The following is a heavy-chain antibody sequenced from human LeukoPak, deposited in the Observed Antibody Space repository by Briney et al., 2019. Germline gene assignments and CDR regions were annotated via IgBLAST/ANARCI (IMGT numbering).Heavy chain of an antibody. J-gene: IGHJ5*01. CDR3: SRGDDYGDS. CDR1: GFYVSNSY. Sequence: GGSLRLSCVASGFYVSNSYMSWVRQAPGKGLQWVSFIYVGGSTYYAESVKGRFTIPRDNSQNTLNLQMSSLRVEDTAVYYCSRGDDYGDSWGQGTLVTVSS. V-gene: IGHV3-66*01. CDR2: IYVGGST. D-gene: IGHD3-16*01.